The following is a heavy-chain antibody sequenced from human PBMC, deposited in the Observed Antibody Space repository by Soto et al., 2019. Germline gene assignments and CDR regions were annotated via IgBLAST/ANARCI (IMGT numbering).Heavy chain of an antibody. Sequence: QLQLQESGPGLVKPSETLSLTCTVSGGSISSSSYYWGWIRQPPGKGLEWIGSIYYSGSTYYNPSLKSRVTISVDTSKNQFSLKLSSVTAADTAVYYCARRPHRYSSGLDYWGQGTLVTVSS. CDR2: IYYSGST. CDR1: GGSISSSSYY. J-gene: IGHJ4*02. CDR3: ARRPHRYSSGLDY. V-gene: IGHV4-39*01. D-gene: IGHD6-19*01.